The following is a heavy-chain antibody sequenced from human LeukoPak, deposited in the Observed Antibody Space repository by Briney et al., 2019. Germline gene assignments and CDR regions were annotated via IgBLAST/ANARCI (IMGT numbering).Heavy chain of an antibody. D-gene: IGHD6-13*01. V-gene: IGHV4-61*02. CDR1: GGSISSGSYY. CDR2: IYTSGST. J-gene: IGHJ6*03. CDR3: ARDNRHSSPRNYYYMDV. Sequence: PSETLSLTCTVSGGSISSGSYYWSWIRQPAGKGLEWIGRIYTSGSTNYNPSLKSRVTISVDTSKNRFSLKLSSVTAADTAVYYCARDNRHSSPRNYYYMDVWGKGTTVTVSS.